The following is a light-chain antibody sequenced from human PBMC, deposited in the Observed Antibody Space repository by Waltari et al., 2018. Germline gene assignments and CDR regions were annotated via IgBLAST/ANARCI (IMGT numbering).Light chain of an antibody. Sequence: KFVLTQPPSVSESPGKTITISCTRSSGSIASAHVQWYQQRPGSAPSTVIYEDNRRPSGGSDRFSGSIDSSSNSASLTISGLKTEDEADYFCQAYDENNPWVIGGGTRLTVL. V-gene: IGLV6-57*04. CDR3: QAYDENNPWV. CDR2: EDN. CDR1: SGSIASAH. J-gene: IGLJ3*02.